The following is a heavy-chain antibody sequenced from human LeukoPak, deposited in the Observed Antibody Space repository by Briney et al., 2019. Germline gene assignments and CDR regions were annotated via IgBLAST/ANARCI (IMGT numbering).Heavy chain of an antibody. Sequence: GGSLRLSCAASGFTLSSFSMNWVRQAPGKGLEWISYITSSSSLLYYSDSVRGRFTISRDNSKNTLYLQMNSLRAEDTAVYYCAKEGGYGELSSYFDYWGQGTLVTVSS. CDR3: AKEGGYGELSSYFDY. CDR2: ITSSSSLL. D-gene: IGHD3-16*02. V-gene: IGHV3-48*01. J-gene: IGHJ4*02. CDR1: GFTLSSFS.